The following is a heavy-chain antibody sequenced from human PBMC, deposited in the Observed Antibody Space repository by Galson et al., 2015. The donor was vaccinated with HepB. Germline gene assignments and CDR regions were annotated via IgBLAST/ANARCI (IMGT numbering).Heavy chain of an antibody. CDR3: AKVFPEKTDGWYRQALYYFDS. V-gene: IGHV1-18*01. CDR2: VSTYNGDT. CDR1: GYTFTSYL. Sequence: SVKVSCKATGYTFTSYLISWMRQAPGQGLQWMGRVSTYNGDTQYAPDLQDRVTMTVDTSTSTAYLELKSLQSDDTAIYFCAKVFPEKTDGWYRQALYYFDSWGHGTRVTVSS. D-gene: IGHD6-19*01. J-gene: IGHJ4*01.